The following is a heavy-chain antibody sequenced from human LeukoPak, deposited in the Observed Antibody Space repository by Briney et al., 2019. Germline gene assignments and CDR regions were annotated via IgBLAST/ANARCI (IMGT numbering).Heavy chain of an antibody. D-gene: IGHD6-19*01. V-gene: IGHV1-8*01. CDR1: GYTFTSYD. CDR2: MNPNSGNT. CDR3: ARGQFIAVAASDY. Sequence: GASVKVSCKASGYTFTSYDINWVRQATGQGLEWMGWMNPNSGNTGYAQKFQGRVTMTRNTSRSTAYMELSSLRSEDTAVYYCARGQFIAVAASDYWGQGTLVTVSS. J-gene: IGHJ4*02.